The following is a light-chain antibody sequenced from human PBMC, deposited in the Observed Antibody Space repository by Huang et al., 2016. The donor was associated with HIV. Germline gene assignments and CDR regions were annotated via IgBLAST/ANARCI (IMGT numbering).Light chain of an antibody. CDR1: QVVSADY. V-gene: IGKV3-20*01. Sequence: EIILTQSPGTLALSPGERATLSCRARQVVSADYLVWYQQKPGQAPRRLIFSATTGATGVPDRFSGGGSGTDFSLTIDKLEPEDFAVYHCQQFGTSPVTFGGGTKVEIK. CDR3: QQFGTSPVT. J-gene: IGKJ4*01. CDR2: SAT.